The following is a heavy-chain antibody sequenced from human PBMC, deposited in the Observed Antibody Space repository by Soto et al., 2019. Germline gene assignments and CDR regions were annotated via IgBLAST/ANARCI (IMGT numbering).Heavy chain of an antibody. J-gene: IGHJ4*02. CDR3: ASSLLVGYGLEGESD. CDR2: ISAFNGNT. Sequence: QVQLVQSGAEVKKPGASVKVSCKASGYTFTSYGISWVRQAPGQGLEWMGWISAFNGNTNYAQKLQGRITMTTDTSTSTAYMELRSLRSDDTAVYYCASSLLVGYGLEGESDWGQGTLVTVSS. V-gene: IGHV1-18*01. D-gene: IGHD5-18*01. CDR1: GYTFTSYG.